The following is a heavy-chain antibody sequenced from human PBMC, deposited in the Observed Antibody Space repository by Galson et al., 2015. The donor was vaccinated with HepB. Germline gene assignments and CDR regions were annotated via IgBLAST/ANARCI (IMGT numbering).Heavy chain of an antibody. D-gene: IGHD2-2*01. CDR3: ARGRWYCSSTSCYADEGYYFDY. Sequence: SVKVSCKASGGTFSSYTISWVRQAPGQGLEWMGRIIPILGIANYAQKFQGRVTITADKSTSTAYMELSSLRSEDTAVYYCARGRWYCSSTSCYADEGYYFDYWGQGTLVTVSS. J-gene: IGHJ4*02. CDR2: IIPILGIA. CDR1: GGTFSSYT. V-gene: IGHV1-69*02.